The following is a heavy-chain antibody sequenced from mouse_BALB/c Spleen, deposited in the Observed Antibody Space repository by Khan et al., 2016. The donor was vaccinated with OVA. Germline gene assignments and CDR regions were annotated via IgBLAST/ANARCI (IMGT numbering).Heavy chain of an antibody. J-gene: IGHJ4*01. D-gene: IGHD2-14*01. CDR2: INTYTGDP. V-gene: IGHV9-3-1*01. CDR1: GYTFRNNG. CDR3: ARVGYNGTMDS. Sequence: QIQLVQSGPELKKPGETVKISCKASGYTFRNNGMNWVKQTPGKGLKWMGWINTYTGDPSYADDFKGRFAFSLETSADTAYLQINTLKNEDTATYFCARVGYNGTMDSWGQGTSVTVSS.